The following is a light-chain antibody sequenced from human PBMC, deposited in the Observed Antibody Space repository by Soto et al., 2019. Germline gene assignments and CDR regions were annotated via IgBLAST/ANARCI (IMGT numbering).Light chain of an antibody. CDR1: SSDLAIYNY. CDR2: QVT. J-gene: IGLJ3*02. V-gene: IGLV2-14*01. CDR3: ATWEDNLTARV. Sequence: QSVLTQPASVSGSPGQSITISCTGTSSDLAIYNYVSWYQQQPGKAPKLMIYQVTNRPSGVSNRFSGSRSGNTASLTISGLQSEDEAVYYCATWEDNLTARVFGGGTKVTVL.